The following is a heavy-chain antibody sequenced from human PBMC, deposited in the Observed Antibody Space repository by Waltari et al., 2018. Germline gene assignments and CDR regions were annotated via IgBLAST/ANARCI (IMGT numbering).Heavy chain of an antibody. D-gene: IGHD6-6*01. Sequence: QVVLVQSGAEVKKPGASVKVSCKASGYIFINYYLHWVRQAPGQGPEWMGWVNPDTGNAKYEHKFRGRGTMTWDTSSNTAVMDLSDLKSDDTAVYYCVRDRTTVAARPGDYWGQGTLVTVSS. CDR3: VRDRTTVAARPGDY. CDR1: GYIFINYY. CDR2: VNPDTGNA. V-gene: IGHV1-2*07. J-gene: IGHJ4*02.